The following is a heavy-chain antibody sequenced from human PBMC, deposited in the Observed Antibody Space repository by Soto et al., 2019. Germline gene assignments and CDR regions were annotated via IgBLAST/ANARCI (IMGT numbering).Heavy chain of an antibody. D-gene: IGHD3-22*01. CDR3: ARDGGAGYYDSSGSLAHHDAFDI. CDR1: GFTFSSYS. V-gene: IGHV3-21*01. CDR2: ISSSSSYI. Sequence: KPGGSLRLSCAASGFTFSSYSMNWDRQAPGKGLEWVSSISSSSSYIYYADSVKGRFTISRDNAKNSLYLQMNSLRAEDTAVYYCARDGGAGYYDSSGSLAHHDAFDIWGQGTMVTVSS. J-gene: IGHJ3*02.